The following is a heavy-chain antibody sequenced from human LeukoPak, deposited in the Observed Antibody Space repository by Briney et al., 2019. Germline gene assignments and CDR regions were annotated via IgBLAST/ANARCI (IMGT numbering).Heavy chain of an antibody. CDR3: AADYYDSSGCYYVGAFDI. V-gene: IGHV4-61*02. CDR2: IYTSGST. Sequence: SQTLSLTCTVSGGSISSGSYYWSWIRQPAGKGLEWIGRIYTSGSTNYNPSLKSRVTISVDTSKNQFSLKLSSVTAADTAVYYCAADYYDSSGCYYVGAFDIWGQGTMVTVSS. CDR1: GGSISSGSYY. J-gene: IGHJ3*02. D-gene: IGHD3-22*01.